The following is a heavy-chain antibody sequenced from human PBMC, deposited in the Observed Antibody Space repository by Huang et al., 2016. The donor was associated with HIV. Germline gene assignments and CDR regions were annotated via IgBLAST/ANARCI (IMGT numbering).Heavy chain of an antibody. D-gene: IGHD3-10*01. CDR1: VESFSGYY. V-gene: IGHV4-34*02. CDR3: ARGYKASAACDI. CDR2: INHSGGDIHQSGAS. J-gene: IGHJ3*02. Sequence: QVQLQQWGAGQLKSSETLTLTCAVYVESFSGYYWSWIRQSPGRGLEWIGEINHSGGDIHQSGASNYKPSLKSRVAISMDTSKNQFSLKLKYLTVADTAIYYCARGYKASAACDIWARGTPVSVSS.